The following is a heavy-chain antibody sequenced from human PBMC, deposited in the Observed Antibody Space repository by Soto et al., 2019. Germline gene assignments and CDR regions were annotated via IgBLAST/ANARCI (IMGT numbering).Heavy chain of an antibody. CDR1: GFTFSSYW. D-gene: IGHD6-13*01. CDR2: IKQDGSDK. CDR3: GTIAGQQKLVN. V-gene: IGHV3-7*01. J-gene: IGHJ4*01. Sequence: PWGSLRLSCAASGFTFSSYWMSWVRQVPGKGLEWVANIKQDGSDKYYMDSVKGRFTISRDNAKNSLYLHMNSLTIEDTPVSYAGTIAGQQKLVNWGQGALVNVSS.